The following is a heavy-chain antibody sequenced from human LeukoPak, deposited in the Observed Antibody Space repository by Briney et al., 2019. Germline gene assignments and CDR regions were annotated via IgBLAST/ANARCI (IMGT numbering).Heavy chain of an antibody. CDR2: IIPIFGTA. V-gene: IGHV1-69*13. Sequence: SVKVSCKASGGTFSSYAISWVRQAPGQGLEWMGGIIPIFGTANYAQKFRGRVTITADESTSTAYMELSSLRSEDTAVYYCARVVVMIHNIYYFDYWGQGTLVTVSS. J-gene: IGHJ4*02. D-gene: IGHD3-22*01. CDR1: GGTFSSYA. CDR3: ARVVVMIHNIYYFDY.